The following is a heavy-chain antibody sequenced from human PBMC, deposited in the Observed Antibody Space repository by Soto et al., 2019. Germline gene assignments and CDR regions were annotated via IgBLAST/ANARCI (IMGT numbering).Heavy chain of an antibody. Sequence: PGGSLRLSCAACGFTVSRSYMSWVRQAPGKGLEWVSGIHVGDSTYYADSVRGRFTISRDTSENTLYLQMNSLRSEDAGVYYCARDCCSGNHYAHWGQGVLVTVSS. V-gene: IGHV3-53*01. CDR1: GFTVSRSY. CDR3: ARDCCSGNHYAH. J-gene: IGHJ4*02. D-gene: IGHD1-26*01. CDR2: IHVGDST.